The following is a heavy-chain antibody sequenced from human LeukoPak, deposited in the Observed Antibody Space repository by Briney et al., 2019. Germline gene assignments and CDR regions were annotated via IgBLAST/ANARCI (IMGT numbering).Heavy chain of an antibody. CDR2: IKQDGSEK. J-gene: IGHJ4*02. CDR1: GFTFSSYW. D-gene: IGHD5-18*01. CDR3: ASGVDTAMVPFAY. Sequence: GGSLRLSCAASGFTFSSYWMSWVRQAPGKWLEWVANIKQDGSEKYYVDSVKGRFTISRDNAKNSLYLQMNSLRAEDTAVYYCASGVDTAMVPFAYWGQGTLVTVSS. V-gene: IGHV3-7*01.